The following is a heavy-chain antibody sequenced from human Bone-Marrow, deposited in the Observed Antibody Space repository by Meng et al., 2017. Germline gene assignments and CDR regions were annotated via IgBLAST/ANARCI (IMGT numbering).Heavy chain of an antibody. Sequence: GGSLRLSCAASGFTFSSYWMSWVRQAPGKGLEWVANIKQDGSEKYYVDSVKGRFTISRDNAKNSLYLQMNRLRAEDTAVYYCAREGKTSGYDPYYDSYYYYYGMDVWGQGTTVTVSS. CDR3: AREGKTSGYDPYYDSYYYYYGMDV. CDR2: IKQDGSEK. J-gene: IGHJ6*02. CDR1: GFTFSSYW. V-gene: IGHV3-7*01. D-gene: IGHD5-12*01.